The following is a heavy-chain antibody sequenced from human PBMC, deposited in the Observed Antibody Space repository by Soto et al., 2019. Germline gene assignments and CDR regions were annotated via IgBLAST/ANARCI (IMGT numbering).Heavy chain of an antibody. D-gene: IGHD6-13*01. CDR1: GFMFSTSA. CDR3: AKHIDQQPADPSFDS. V-gene: IGHV3-23*01. J-gene: IGHJ4*02. Sequence: EVQLLESGGGLVQPGGSLRLSCAASGFMFSTSAMSWVRQAPGKGLEWVSSISGSGVGTYTADSVKGRFTISRDNSKNTLNLQINSLRAEDTAVYYCAKHIDQQPADPSFDSWGQGTLVTVSS. CDR2: ISGSGVGT.